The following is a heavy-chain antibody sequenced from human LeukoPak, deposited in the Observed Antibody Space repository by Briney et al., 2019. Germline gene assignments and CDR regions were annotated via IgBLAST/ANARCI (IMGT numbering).Heavy chain of an antibody. CDR1: GYNFGDFY. V-gene: IGHV1-8*02. D-gene: IGHD6-13*01. CDR3: ARGRSSSWYGYDY. Sequence: ASVKVSCKASGYNFGDFYIHWVRQAPGQGLEWMGWINPNSGNTGYAQKFQGRVTMTRNTSISTAYMELSSLRSEDTAVYYCARGRSSSWYGYDYWGQGTLVTVSS. CDR2: INPNSGNT. J-gene: IGHJ4*02.